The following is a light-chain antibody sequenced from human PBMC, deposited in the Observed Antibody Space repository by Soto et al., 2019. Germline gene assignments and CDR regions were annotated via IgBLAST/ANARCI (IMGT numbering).Light chain of an antibody. CDR3: CSYAGSSTPLI. Sequence: QSVLTQPASVSGSPGQSITISCTGTSSDVGSYNLVSWYQQHPGTAPKLMIYEVSKRPAGVSNRFSGSKSGNTASLTISGLQAEDEADYYCCSYAGSSTPLIFGTGTKVTVL. CDR1: SSDVGSYNL. V-gene: IGLV2-23*02. J-gene: IGLJ1*01. CDR2: EVS.